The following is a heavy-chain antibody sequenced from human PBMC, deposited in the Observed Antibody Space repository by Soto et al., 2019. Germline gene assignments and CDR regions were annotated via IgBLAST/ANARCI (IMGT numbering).Heavy chain of an antibody. V-gene: IGHV4-4*02. J-gene: IGHJ4*02. CDR3: ARGSASYDSSGYYSFDY. D-gene: IGHD3-22*01. CDR1: GGSISSSNW. Sequence: QVQLQESGPGLVKPSGTLSLTCAVSGGSISSSNWWSWVRQPPGKGLEWIGEIYYSGSTYYNPSLKSRVTISVDTSKNQFSLKLSSVTAADTAVYYCARGSASYDSSGYYSFDYWGQGTLVTVSS. CDR2: IYYSGST.